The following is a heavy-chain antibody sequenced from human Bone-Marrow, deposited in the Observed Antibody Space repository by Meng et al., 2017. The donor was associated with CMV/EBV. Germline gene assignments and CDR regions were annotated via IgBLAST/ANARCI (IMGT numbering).Heavy chain of an antibody. V-gene: IGHV1-2*02. CDR2: INPNSGGT. CDR1: GYTFTSYG. Sequence: ASVKVSCKASGYTFTSYGISWVRQAPGQGLEWMGWINPNSGGTNYAQKFQGRVTMTRDTSISTAYMELSRLRSDDTAVYYCARDGITMVRGATGYWGQGTLVTVSS. D-gene: IGHD3-10*01. J-gene: IGHJ4*02. CDR3: ARDGITMVRGATGY.